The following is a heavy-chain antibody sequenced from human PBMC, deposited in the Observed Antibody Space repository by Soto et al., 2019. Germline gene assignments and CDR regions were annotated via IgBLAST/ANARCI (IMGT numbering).Heavy chain of an antibody. J-gene: IGHJ4*02. CDR1: GFSFSSYG. Sequence: GGSLRLSCAASGFSFSSYGMHWFRQAPGKGLEWVAVISYDGSNKYYADSVKGRFTISRDNSKNTLYLQMNSLRAEDTAVYYCARDPSQFYFDYWGQGTLVTVSS. CDR2: ISYDGSNK. CDR3: ARDPSQFYFDY. V-gene: IGHV3-30*03.